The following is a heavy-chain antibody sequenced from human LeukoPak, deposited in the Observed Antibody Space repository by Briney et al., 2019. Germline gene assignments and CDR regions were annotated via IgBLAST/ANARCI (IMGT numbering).Heavy chain of an antibody. CDR3: ARDPPYCSSTSCYKVRGIKNLTFDP. J-gene: IGHJ5*02. V-gene: IGHV1-2*02. CDR1: GYTFTGYY. D-gene: IGHD2-2*02. Sequence: ASVKVSCKASGYTFTGYYMHWVRQAPGQGLEWMGWINPNSGGTNYAQKFQSRVTMTRETSISTAYMELSRLRSDDTAVYYCARDPPYCSSTSCYKVRGIKNLTFDPWGQGTLVTVSS. CDR2: INPNSGGT.